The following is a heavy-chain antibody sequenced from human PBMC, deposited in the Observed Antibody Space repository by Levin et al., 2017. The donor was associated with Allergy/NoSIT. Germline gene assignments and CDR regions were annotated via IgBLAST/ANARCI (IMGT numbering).Heavy chain of an antibody. Sequence: TPGGSLRLSCAASGFTFSSYSMNWVRQAPGKGLEWVSSISSSSSYIYYADSVKGRFTISRDNAKNSLYLQMNSLRAEDTAVYYCARRVGALTSGAGYYYGMDVWGQGTTVTVSS. V-gene: IGHV3-21*01. CDR2: ISSSSSYI. CDR1: GFTFSSYS. J-gene: IGHJ6*02. CDR3: ARRVGALTSGAGYYYGMDV. D-gene: IGHD1-26*01.